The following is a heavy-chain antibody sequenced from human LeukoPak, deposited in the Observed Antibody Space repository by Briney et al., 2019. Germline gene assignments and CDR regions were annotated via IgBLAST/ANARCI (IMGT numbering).Heavy chain of an antibody. CDR2: INPNSGGT. J-gene: IGHJ4*02. V-gene: IGHV1-2*02. CDR1: GYTFTSYY. CDR3: ARGRRGSGSYYPDD. D-gene: IGHD3-10*01. Sequence: ASVKVSCKASGYTFTSYYMHWVRQAPGQGLEWMGWINPNSGGTNYAQKFQGRVTMTRDTSISTAYMEVSSLRSEDTAVYYCARGRRGSGSYYPDDWGQGTQVTVSS.